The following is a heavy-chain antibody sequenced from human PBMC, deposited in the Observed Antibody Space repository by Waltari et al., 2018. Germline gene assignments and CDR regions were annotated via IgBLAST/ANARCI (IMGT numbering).Heavy chain of an antibody. CDR1: GGSFSGYY. CDR3: AREPSITMIVVVPDAFDI. J-gene: IGHJ3*02. Sequence: QVQLQQWGAGLLKPSETLSLTCAVYGGSFSGYYWSWIRQPPGKGLEWIGEINHSGSTNYNPSLKSRVTISVDTSKNQFSLKLSSVTAADTAVYYCAREPSITMIVVVPDAFDIWGQGTMVTVSS. V-gene: IGHV4-34*01. CDR2: INHSGST. D-gene: IGHD3-22*01.